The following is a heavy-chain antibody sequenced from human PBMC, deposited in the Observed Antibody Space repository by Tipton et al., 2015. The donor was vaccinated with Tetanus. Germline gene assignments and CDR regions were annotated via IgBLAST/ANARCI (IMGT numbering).Heavy chain of an antibody. CDR3: ARDPHTAMVPGWVYYYGMDV. CDR1: GFTFSSYS. V-gene: IGHV3-21*01. D-gene: IGHD5-18*01. J-gene: IGHJ6*02. Sequence: SLRLSCAASGFTFSSYSMNWVRQAPGKGLEWVSSISSSSSYIYYADSVKGRFTISRDNAKNSLYLQMNSLRAEDTAVYYCARDPHTAMVPGWVYYYGMDVWGQGTTVTVSS. CDR2: ISSSSSYI.